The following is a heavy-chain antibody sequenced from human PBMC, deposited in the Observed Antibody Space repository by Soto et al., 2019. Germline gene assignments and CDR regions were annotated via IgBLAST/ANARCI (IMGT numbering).Heavy chain of an antibody. D-gene: IGHD5-18*01. CDR2: IYYSGST. V-gene: IGHV4-59*01. CDR3: ARGGKLWSSYYFDY. J-gene: IGHJ4*02. CDR1: GGSISSYY. Sequence: SETLSLTCTVSGGSISSYYWSWIRQPPGKGLEWIGYIYYSGSTNYNPSLKSRVAISVDTSKNQFSLKLSSVTAADTAVYYCARGGKLWSSYYFDYWGQGTLVTAPQ.